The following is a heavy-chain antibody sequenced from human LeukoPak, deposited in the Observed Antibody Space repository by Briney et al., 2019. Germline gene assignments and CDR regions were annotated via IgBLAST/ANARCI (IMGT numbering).Heavy chain of an antibody. Sequence: ASVKVSCKTSGYTFTNYDINWVRQATGQGLEWMGWISAYNGNTNYAQKLQGGVTMTTDTSTSTAYMELRSLRSDDTAVYYCARDRIVATIYGVYVDTAMVTDYWGQGTLVTVSS. J-gene: IGHJ4*02. CDR3: ARDRIVATIYGVYVDTAMVTDY. V-gene: IGHV1-18*01. CDR2: ISAYNGNT. D-gene: IGHD5-18*01. CDR1: GYTFTNYD.